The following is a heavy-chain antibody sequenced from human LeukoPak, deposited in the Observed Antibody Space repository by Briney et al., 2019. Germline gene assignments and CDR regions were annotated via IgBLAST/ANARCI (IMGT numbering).Heavy chain of an antibody. J-gene: IGHJ4*02. D-gene: IGHD5-24*01. CDR3: ARDLSPGGYNFGLAY. CDR2: IWYDGSNK. Sequence: GGSLRLSCAASGFTFSSYGMHWVRQAPGKGLEWVAVIWYDGSNKYYADSVKGRFTISRDNSKNTLYLQMNSLRAEDTAVYYCARDLSPGGYNFGLAYWGQGTLVTVSS. CDR1: GFTFSSYG. V-gene: IGHV3-33*01.